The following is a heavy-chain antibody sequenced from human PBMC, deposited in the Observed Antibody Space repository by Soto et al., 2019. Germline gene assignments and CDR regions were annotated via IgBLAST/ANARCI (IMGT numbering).Heavy chain of an antibody. CDR2: IIPVFCTP. CDR3: ARGDATPIVVTTNYAMDV. V-gene: IGHV1-69*12. Sequence: QVQLVQSGAEVKKPGSSVKVSCKASGGSLSNYGISWVRQAPGQGLEWMGAIIPVFCTPNYAQKFQDRVTITADESTTTVYMEMRSLTSEDTAVYYCARGDATPIVVTTNYAMDVWGQGTTVTVSS. D-gene: IGHD4-17*01. J-gene: IGHJ6*02. CDR1: GGSLSNYG.